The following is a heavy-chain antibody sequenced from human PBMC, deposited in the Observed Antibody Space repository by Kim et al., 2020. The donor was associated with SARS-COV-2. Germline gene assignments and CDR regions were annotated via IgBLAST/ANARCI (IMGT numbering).Heavy chain of an antibody. CDR1: GGTFSSYA. V-gene: IGHV1-69*13. J-gene: IGHJ6*02. Sequence: SVKVSCKASGGTFSSYAISWVRQAPGQGLEWMGGIIPIFGTANYAQKFQGRVTITADESTSTAYMELSSLRSEDTAVYYCARVVSSGWSYHFLGMDVWGQGTTVTVSS. CDR2: IIPIFGTA. D-gene: IGHD6-19*01. CDR3: ARVVSSGWSYHFLGMDV.